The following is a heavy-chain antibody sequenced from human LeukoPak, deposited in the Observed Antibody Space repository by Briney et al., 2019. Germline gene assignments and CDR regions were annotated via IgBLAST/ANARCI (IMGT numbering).Heavy chain of an antibody. Sequence: SETLSLTCTVSGGSISSYYWSWIRQPPGKGLEWIGEINHSGSTNYNPSLKSRVTISVDTSKNQFSLKLSSVTAADTAVYYCARGSRSSSWLFDPWGQGTLVTVSS. D-gene: IGHD6-13*01. CDR3: ARGSRSSSWLFDP. J-gene: IGHJ5*02. V-gene: IGHV4-59*01. CDR1: GGSISSYY. CDR2: INHSGST.